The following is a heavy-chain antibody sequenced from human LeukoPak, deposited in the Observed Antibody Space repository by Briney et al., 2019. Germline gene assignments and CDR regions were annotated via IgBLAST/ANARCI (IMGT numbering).Heavy chain of an antibody. CDR3: AKDLPLIVVVPAAITFDY. Sequence: PGGSLRLSCAASGFTFSSYGMHWARQAPGKGLEWVAFIRYDGSNKYYADSVKGRFTISRDNSKNTLYLQMNSLRAEDTAVYYCAKDLPLIVVVPAAITFDYWGQGTLVTVSS. CDR1: GFTFSSYG. D-gene: IGHD2-2*02. CDR2: IRYDGSNK. V-gene: IGHV3-30*02. J-gene: IGHJ4*02.